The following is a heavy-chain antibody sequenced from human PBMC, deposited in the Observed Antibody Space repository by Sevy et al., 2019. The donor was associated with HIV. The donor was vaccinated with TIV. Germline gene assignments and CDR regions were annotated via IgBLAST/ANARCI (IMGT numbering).Heavy chain of an antibody. CDR3: ARDGIRRDYYHGMDV. Sequence: SETLSLTCTVSGDSINSGNHWWSWVRQPAGKGLEWIGRIYRSGRTIMYNPSLKSRVTMSVDTSKNQFSLKVTSVIAADTAMYYCARDGIRRDYYHGMDVWGQGTTLTVSS. CDR1: GDSINSGNHW. D-gene: IGHD3-10*01. CDR2: IYRSGRT. V-gene: IGHV4-61*02. J-gene: IGHJ6*02.